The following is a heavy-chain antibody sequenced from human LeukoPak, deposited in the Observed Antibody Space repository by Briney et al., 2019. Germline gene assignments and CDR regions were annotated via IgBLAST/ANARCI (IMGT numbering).Heavy chain of an antibody. V-gene: IGHV1-2*02. J-gene: IGHJ4*02. D-gene: IGHD3-10*01. CDR3: ARARRLLWFGEIFDY. Sequence: ASVKVSCKASGYTFTGYYMHWVRQAPGQGLEWMGWINPNSGGTNYAQKFQGRVTMTRDTSTSTAYMELSRLRSDDTAVYYCARARRLLWFGEIFDYWGQGTLVTVFS. CDR1: GYTFTGYY. CDR2: INPNSGGT.